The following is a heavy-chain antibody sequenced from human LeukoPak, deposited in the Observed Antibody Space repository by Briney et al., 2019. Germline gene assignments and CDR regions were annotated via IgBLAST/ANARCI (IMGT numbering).Heavy chain of an antibody. CDR3: AMLQDRIGPHDAFDI. CDR1: GFTFDDYA. J-gene: IGHJ3*02. Sequence: GGSLRLSCAASGFTFDDYAMHWVRQAPGKGLEWVSGISWNSGSIGYADSVKGRFTISRDNSKNTLYLQMNSLRAEDTAVYYCAMLQDRIGPHDAFDIWGQGTMVTVSS. CDR2: ISWNSGSI. V-gene: IGHV3-9*01. D-gene: IGHD2-8*01.